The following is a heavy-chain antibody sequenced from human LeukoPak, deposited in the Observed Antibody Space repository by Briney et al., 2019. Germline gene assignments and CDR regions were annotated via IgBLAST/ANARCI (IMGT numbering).Heavy chain of an antibody. CDR1: GFTLSRYS. Sequence: GGSLRLSCAASGFTLSRYSMNWVRQAPGKGLEWVSSISSGSTYIYYAGSVKGRFTISRDNARNSLYLQMNSLRAEDTAVYYCARDQGRTRYFDYWGQGTLVTVSS. D-gene: IGHD1-7*01. J-gene: IGHJ4*02. CDR3: ARDQGRTRYFDY. V-gene: IGHV3-21*01. CDR2: ISSGSTYI.